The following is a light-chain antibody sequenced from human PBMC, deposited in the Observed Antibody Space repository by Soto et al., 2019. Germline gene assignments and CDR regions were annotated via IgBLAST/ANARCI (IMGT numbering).Light chain of an antibody. CDR1: SSDVGGNNY. J-gene: IGLJ3*02. V-gene: IGLV2-14*01. CDR3: SSYTTRTWV. Sequence: QSALTQPASVSGSPEQSITISCTGTSSDVGGNNYVSWYQHHPGKAPKLILYEVNTRPSGVSHRFSGSKSGNTASLTISDLQAEDEADYYCSSYTTRTWVFGGGTKLTVL. CDR2: EVN.